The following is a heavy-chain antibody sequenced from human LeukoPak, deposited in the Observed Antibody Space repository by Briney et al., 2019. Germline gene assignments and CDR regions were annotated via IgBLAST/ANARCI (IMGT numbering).Heavy chain of an antibody. Sequence: SETLSLTCTVSGGSISSYYWSWIRQAPGKGVEWIGYIYDSGSTNYNASLKSRVTISVDTSKNQFSLKASFVTAADTAVYYCARHRFSGYSHGLFDYWGQGTLVTVSS. CDR3: ARHRFSGYSHGLFDY. D-gene: IGHD5-18*01. CDR2: IYDSGST. J-gene: IGHJ4*02. V-gene: IGHV4-59*08. CDR1: GGSISSYY.